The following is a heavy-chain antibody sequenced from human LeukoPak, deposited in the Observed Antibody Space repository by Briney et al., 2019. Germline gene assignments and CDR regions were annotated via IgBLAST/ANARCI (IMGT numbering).Heavy chain of an antibody. D-gene: IGHD5-24*01. J-gene: IGHJ4*02. V-gene: IGHV3-23*01. CDR3: AKSIGRGWLQLD. CDR1: GFTFSSYG. Sequence: GGSLRLSCAASGFTFSSYGMSWVRQAPGKGLEWVSAISGSGGSTYYADSVKGRFTISRDNSKNTLYLQMNSLRAEDTAVYYCAKSIGRGWLQLDWGQGTLVTVSS. CDR2: ISGSGGST.